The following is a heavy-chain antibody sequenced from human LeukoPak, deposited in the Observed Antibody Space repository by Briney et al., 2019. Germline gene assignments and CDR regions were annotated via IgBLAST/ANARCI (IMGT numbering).Heavy chain of an antibody. CDR3: ASANRGYYYYYGMDV. CDR1: GYTXTGYY. J-gene: IGHJ6*02. V-gene: IGHV1-2*02. Sequence: ASVKVSCKASGYTXTGYYMHWVRQAPGQGLEWMGWINPNSGGTNYAQKFQGRVTMTRDTSISTAYMELSRLRSDDTAVYYCASANRGYYYYYGMDVWGQGTTATVSS. CDR2: INPNSGGT. D-gene: IGHD3-10*01.